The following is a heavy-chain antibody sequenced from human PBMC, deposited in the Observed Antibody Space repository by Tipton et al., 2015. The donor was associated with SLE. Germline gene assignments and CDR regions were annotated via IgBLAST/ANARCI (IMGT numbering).Heavy chain of an antibody. D-gene: IGHD1-26*01. CDR3: AMRKGAADSISYFDY. Sequence: SLRLSCAASDFSFRNYAMTWVRQAPGKGPEWVSTIVPTGSNTYYADSVQGRFIISRDNSKNTLFLQMNSLRADDTAVYYCAMRKGAADSISYFDYWGQGILVTVSS. V-gene: IGHV3-23*01. CDR1: DFSFRNYA. J-gene: IGHJ4*02. CDR2: IVPTGSNT.